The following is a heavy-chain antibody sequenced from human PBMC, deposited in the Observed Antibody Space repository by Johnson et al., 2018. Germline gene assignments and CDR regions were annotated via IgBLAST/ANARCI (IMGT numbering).Heavy chain of an antibody. V-gene: IGHV3-7*01. CDR2: IRQDGSDI. Sequence: VQLQESGGGLVQPGGSLRLSCVGSGFTFSSHWMRWVRQAPGKGLEWVASIRQDGSDISHVDSVKGRFTISRDNAKNSLYLQMDSLRVEDTAVYYCVRFSSGGMDVWGQGTTVIVSS. CDR3: VRFSSGGMDV. D-gene: IGHD3-10*01. J-gene: IGHJ6*02. CDR1: GFTFSSHW.